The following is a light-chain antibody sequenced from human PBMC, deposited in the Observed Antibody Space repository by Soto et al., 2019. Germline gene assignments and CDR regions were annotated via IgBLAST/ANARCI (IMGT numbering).Light chain of an antibody. Sequence: EVVLTQSPATLSLSPGARATLSCRASQSVSSYLAWYQQKPGQAPRLLIYDASNRATGIPARFSGSESGTDFTLTISSLEPEDFAVYYCQQRSNWLTFGQGTKLEIK. CDR3: QQRSNWLT. V-gene: IGKV3-11*01. CDR2: DAS. CDR1: QSVSSY. J-gene: IGKJ2*01.